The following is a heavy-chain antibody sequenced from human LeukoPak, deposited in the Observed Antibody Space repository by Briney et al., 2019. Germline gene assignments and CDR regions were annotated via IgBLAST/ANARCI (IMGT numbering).Heavy chain of an antibody. CDR3: ARNRGGGKTGYSNWFDP. CDR2: IYTSGST. D-gene: IGHD1-26*01. J-gene: IGHJ5*02. Sequence: KPSQTLSLTCTVTGGSISSGSYYWSWIRQPAGKGLEWIGRIYTSGSTNYNPSLKSRVTISVDTSKNQFSLKLSSVTAADTAVYYCARNRGGGKTGYSNWFDPWGQGTLVTVSS. V-gene: IGHV4-61*02. CDR1: GGSISSGSYY.